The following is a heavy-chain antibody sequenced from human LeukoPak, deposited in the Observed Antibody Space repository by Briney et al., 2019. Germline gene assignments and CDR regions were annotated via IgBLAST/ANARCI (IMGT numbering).Heavy chain of an antibody. D-gene: IGHD3-9*01. J-gene: IGHJ4*02. Sequence: PGGSLRLSCAASGFTFSSYWMHWVRQAPGKGLVWVSRINSDGSSTSYADSVKGRFTISRDNAKNTLYLQMNSLRAEDTAVYYCAREETYYDILTGYYYYFDYWGQGTLVTVSS. CDR3: AREETYYDILTGYYYYFDY. CDR1: GFTFSSYW. V-gene: IGHV3-74*01. CDR2: INSDGSST.